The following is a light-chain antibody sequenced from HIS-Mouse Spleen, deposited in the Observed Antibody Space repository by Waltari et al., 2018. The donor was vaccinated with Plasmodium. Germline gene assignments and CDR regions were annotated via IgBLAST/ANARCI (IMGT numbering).Light chain of an antibody. J-gene: IGKJ4*01. V-gene: IGKV1-13*02. Sequence: AIQLTQSPSSLSASVGDRVTITCRASQGISSALAWYQQKPGKAPKLLIYYASSLESGVPSRFSCSGSGTDFTLTISSLQPEDFATYYCQQFNSYPLTFGGGTKVEIK. CDR2: YAS. CDR3: QQFNSYPLT. CDR1: QGISSA.